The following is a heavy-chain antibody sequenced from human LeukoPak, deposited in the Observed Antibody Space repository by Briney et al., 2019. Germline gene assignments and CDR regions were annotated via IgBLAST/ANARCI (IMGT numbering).Heavy chain of an antibody. Sequence: LPGGSLRLSCVASGFSISSHWMSWVRQAPGKGLEWVASLKEDVSARNLVDSVKGRFTISRDNSKNTLYLQMNSLRAEDTAVYYCAKGGGYSYGYDYFDYWGQGSLVTVSS. CDR1: GFSISSHW. J-gene: IGHJ4*02. D-gene: IGHD5-18*01. CDR2: LKEDVSAR. CDR3: AKGGGYSYGYDYFDY. V-gene: IGHV3-7*03.